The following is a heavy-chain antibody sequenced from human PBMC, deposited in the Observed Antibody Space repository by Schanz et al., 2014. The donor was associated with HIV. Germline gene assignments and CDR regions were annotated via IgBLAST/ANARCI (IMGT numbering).Heavy chain of an antibody. D-gene: IGHD6-19*01. CDR1: GFTFSSYA. CDR3: VRDAGAQWLDGDNWFDP. V-gene: IGHV3-30*04. Sequence: VQLVESGGDWVQPGGSLRLSCAASGFTFSSYAMHWVRQAPGKGLEWVAIIWYDGSNRYYADSVKGRFTISRDNSKNTVSLQMNSLRSEDTAVYYCVRDAGAQWLDGDNWFDPWGQGTLVTVSS. CDR2: IWYDGSNR. J-gene: IGHJ5*02.